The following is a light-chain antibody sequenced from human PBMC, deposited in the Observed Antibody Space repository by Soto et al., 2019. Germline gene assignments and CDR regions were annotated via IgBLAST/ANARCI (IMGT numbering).Light chain of an antibody. V-gene: IGKV1-5*01. Sequence: DIQMTQSPSTLSASVGDRVTITCRASQSIDNWLAWYQQKPGKAPKLLIYDVSSLQSGVPSRFSGSGSGTEFTLTISSLQPDDFATYYCQHYKMYSPWTFGQGTKVDIK. CDR3: QHYKMYSPWT. CDR2: DVS. J-gene: IGKJ1*01. CDR1: QSIDNW.